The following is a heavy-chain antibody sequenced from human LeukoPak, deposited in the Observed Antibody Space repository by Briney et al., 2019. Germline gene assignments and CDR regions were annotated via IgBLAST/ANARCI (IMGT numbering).Heavy chain of an antibody. D-gene: IGHD2-2*01. Sequence: ASVKVSCKASGYTFSSYGISWVRQAPGHGLEWMGWISPYYGNTNYAQNLQGRVTMTTDTSTTIAYMELRSLRSADTAVSYCARATYCSSTSCFPYYMDVWGKGTTVTVSS. V-gene: IGHV1-18*01. CDR3: ARATYCSSTSCFPYYMDV. CDR2: ISPYYGNT. J-gene: IGHJ6*03. CDR1: GYTFSSYG.